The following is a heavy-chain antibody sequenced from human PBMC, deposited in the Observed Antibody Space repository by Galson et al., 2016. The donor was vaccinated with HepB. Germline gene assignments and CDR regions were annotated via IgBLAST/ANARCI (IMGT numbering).Heavy chain of an antibody. CDR1: GFTLSSYA. V-gene: IGHV3-64*02. CDR3: ARGLLHRHQLYFGLDV. Sequence: SLRLSCAASGFTLSSYAIYWVRQAPGKGLEYVAAIGNKGTTTYYAESVKGRFTISRDNSKNTLYLQMGSLRTDDMAIYYCARGLLHRHQLYFGLDVWGHGTTVTVSS. D-gene: IGHD2-2*01. J-gene: IGHJ6*02. CDR2: IGNKGTTT.